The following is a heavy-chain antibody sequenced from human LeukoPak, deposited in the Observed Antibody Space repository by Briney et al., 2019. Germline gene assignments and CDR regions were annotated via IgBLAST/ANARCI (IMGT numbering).Heavy chain of an antibody. D-gene: IGHD6-13*01. V-gene: IGHV4-34*01. Sequence: NPSESLSLTCAVYGGSFSGYYWSWIRQPPGKGLEWIGEINHSGSTNYNPSLKSRVTISVDTSKNQFSLKLSSVTAADTAVYYCARALSSSWYEDYYYYMDVWGKGTTVTVSS. CDR1: GGSFSGYY. CDR2: INHSGST. CDR3: ARALSSSWYEDYYYYMDV. J-gene: IGHJ6*03.